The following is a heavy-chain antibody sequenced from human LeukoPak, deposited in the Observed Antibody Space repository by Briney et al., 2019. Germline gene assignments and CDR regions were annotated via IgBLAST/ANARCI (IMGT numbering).Heavy chain of an antibody. CDR3: ARVPAAVLDFDY. D-gene: IGHD2-2*01. Sequence: PSETLSLTCTVSGGSISSGSYYWGWIRQPPGKGLEWIGSIYYSGSTYYNPSLKSRVTISVDTSKNQFSLKLSSVTAADTAVYYCARVPAAVLDFDYWGQGTLVTVSS. CDR1: GGSISSGSYY. J-gene: IGHJ4*02. CDR2: IYYSGST. V-gene: IGHV4-39*07.